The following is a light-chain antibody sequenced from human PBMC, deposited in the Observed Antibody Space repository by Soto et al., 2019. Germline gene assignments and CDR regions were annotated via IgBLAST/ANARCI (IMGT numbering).Light chain of an antibody. Sequence: VMTQSPDTLSVSPGERATLSCRASQSVSSDLVWYQQKPGQAPRLLIFGVSTRATGIPARFSGSGSGTEFTLTISSLQSEDFAVYYCQQYNDWPRTFGQGTKVDI. J-gene: IGKJ1*01. V-gene: IGKV3-15*01. CDR3: QQYNDWPRT. CDR2: GVS. CDR1: QSVSSD.